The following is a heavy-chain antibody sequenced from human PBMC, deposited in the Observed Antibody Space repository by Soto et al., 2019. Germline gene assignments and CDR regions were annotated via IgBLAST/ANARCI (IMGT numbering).Heavy chain of an antibody. CDR2: ISYDGSNK. CDR3: ATEVVVGAPTGLGDYYHYFGMDV. J-gene: IGHJ6*02. D-gene: IGHD1-26*01. V-gene: IGHV3-30*03. CDR1: GFTFSSYG. Sequence: QVQLVESGGGVVQPGRSLRLSCAASGFTFSSYGMHWVRQAPGKGLEWVAVISYDGSNKYYADSVKGRFTISRDNSKNTRYLHMNNLRPEDTAVYYCATEVVVGAPTGLGDYYHYFGMDVWGQGTTVTVSS.